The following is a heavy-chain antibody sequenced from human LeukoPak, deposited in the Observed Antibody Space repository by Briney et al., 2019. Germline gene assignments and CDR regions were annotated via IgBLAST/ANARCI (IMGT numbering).Heavy chain of an antibody. CDR3: ARAYSSSWDIEYFQH. CDR2: IYYSGST. D-gene: IGHD6-13*01. Sequence: SETLSLTCTVSGCSISSYYWSWIRQPPGKGLEWIGYIYYSGSTNYNPSLKSRVTISVDTSKNQFSLKLSSVTAADTAVYYCARAYSSSWDIEYFQHWGQGTLVTVSS. J-gene: IGHJ1*01. V-gene: IGHV4-59*01. CDR1: GCSISSYY.